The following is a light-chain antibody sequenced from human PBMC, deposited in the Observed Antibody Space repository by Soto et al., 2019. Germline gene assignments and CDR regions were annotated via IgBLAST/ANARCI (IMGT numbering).Light chain of an antibody. J-gene: IGKJ2*01. Sequence: IWMTQSPATLSVYPGERATLSCRASQSVSSNVAWYQQTPGQAPRLLIYGASTRPTGIPARFSGSGSGTEFTLTISSLQSEDFAVYYCQQYDNWPPYTFGQGTKVDI. CDR2: GAS. CDR1: QSVSSN. V-gene: IGKV3-15*01. CDR3: QQYDNWPPYT.